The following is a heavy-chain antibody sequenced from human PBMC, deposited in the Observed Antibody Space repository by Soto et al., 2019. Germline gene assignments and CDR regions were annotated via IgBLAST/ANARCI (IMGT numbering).Heavy chain of an antibody. CDR1: GFTFSSYW. CDR2: INSDGSST. Sequence: PGGSLRLSCAASGFTFSSYWMHWVRQAPGKGLVWVPRINSDGSSTSYADSVKGRFTISRDNAKNTLYLQMNSLRAEDTAVYYCARDAATLGYCSSTSCYRRTMDVWGQGATVTVSS. V-gene: IGHV3-74*01. J-gene: IGHJ6*02. CDR3: ARDAATLGYCSSTSCYRRTMDV. D-gene: IGHD2-2*01.